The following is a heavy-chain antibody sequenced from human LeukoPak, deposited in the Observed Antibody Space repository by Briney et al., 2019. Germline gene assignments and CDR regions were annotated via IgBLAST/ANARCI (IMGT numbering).Heavy chain of an antibody. CDR3: ARDLIGFSVWFDP. V-gene: IGHV1-2*02. Sequence: GASVKVSCKGSGYTFTGYYMHWVRQAPGQGLEWMGWINPNSGGANYAQEFQGRVTMTRDTSISTAYMELSRLRSDDTAVYYCARDLIGFSVWFDPWGQGTLVTVSS. CDR2: INPNSGGA. CDR1: GYTFTGYY. D-gene: IGHD5/OR15-5a*01. J-gene: IGHJ5*02.